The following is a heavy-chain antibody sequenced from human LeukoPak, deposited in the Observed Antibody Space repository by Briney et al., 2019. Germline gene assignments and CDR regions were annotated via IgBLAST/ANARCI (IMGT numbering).Heavy chain of an antibody. CDR2: ISGSGGTT. V-gene: IGHV3-23*01. J-gene: IGHJ6*02. D-gene: IGHD1-1*01. CDR1: GFTFTGFA. CDR3: AKKRYENGTSSAGYLDV. Sequence: GGSLRPSCAASGFTFTGFAMNWARKAPGRGLEWVSVISGSGGTTHYADSVKGRFTISRDNFKNTVSLQMNSLRAEDTAVYYCAKKRYENGTSSAGYLDVWGQGTTVIVSS.